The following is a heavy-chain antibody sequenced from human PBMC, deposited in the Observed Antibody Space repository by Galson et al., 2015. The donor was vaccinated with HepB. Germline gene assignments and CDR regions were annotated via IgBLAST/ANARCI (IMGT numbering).Heavy chain of an antibody. CDR3: VKDPSYSSSWYRHRLDY. J-gene: IGHJ4*02. CDR2: ISSNGGST. Sequence: SLRLSCAASGFTFSSYAMHWVRQAPGKGLEYVSAISSNGGSTYYADSVKGRFTISRDNSKNTLYLQMSSLRAEDTAVYYCVKDPSYSSSWYRHRLDYWGQGTLVTVSS. CDR1: GFTFSSYA. D-gene: IGHD6-13*01. V-gene: IGHV3-64D*06.